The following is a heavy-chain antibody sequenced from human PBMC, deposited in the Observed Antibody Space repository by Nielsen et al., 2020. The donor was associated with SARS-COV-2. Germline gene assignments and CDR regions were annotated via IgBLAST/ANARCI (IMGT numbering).Heavy chain of an antibody. CDR3: AKDMGFGGSTSPQGFDY. Sequence: SLKISCAASGFTFDDYAMHWVRQAPGKGLEWVSGISWNSGSIGYADSVKGRFTISRDNAKNSLYLQMNSLRAEDTALYYCAKDMGFGGSTSPQGFDYWGQGTLVTVSS. CDR2: ISWNSGSI. J-gene: IGHJ4*02. V-gene: IGHV3-9*01. D-gene: IGHD2-2*01. CDR1: GFTFDDYA.